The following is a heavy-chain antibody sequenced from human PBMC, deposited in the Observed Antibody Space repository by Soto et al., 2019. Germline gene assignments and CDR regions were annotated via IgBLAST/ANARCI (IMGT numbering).Heavy chain of an antibody. Sequence: GGSLRLSCVGSGFRFSDYPLNWVRQAPGQGLEWVANINRRGTSTNCVDSVRGRFSTSRDSTRNSLYLNMDSLRVEDTATYYCVRGTPTPGLDIWSRGTTVTVS. V-gene: IGHV3-7*03. CDR1: GFRFSDYP. J-gene: IGHJ6*02. D-gene: IGHD1-1*01. CDR3: VRGTPTPGLDI. CDR2: INRRGTST.